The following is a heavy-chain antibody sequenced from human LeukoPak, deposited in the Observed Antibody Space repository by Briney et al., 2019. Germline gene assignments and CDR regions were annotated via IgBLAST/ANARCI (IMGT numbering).Heavy chain of an antibody. J-gene: IGHJ5*02. CDR3: ARDTPVLGFDP. Sequence: SETPSLTCTVSGGSISSYYWSWIRQPPGKGLEWIGYIYYSGSTNYNPSLKSRVTISVDTSKNQFSLKLSSVTAADTAVYYCARDTPVLGFDPWGQGTLVTVSS. CDR1: GGSISSYY. D-gene: IGHD2-15*01. V-gene: IGHV4-59*01. CDR2: IYYSGST.